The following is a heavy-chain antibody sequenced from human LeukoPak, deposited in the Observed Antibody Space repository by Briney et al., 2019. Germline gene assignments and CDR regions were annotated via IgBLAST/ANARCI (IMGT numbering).Heavy chain of an antibody. Sequence: GGSLRLSCAASGFTFSSYAMSWVRQAPGKGLEWVSAISGSGGSTYYADSVKGRFTISRDNSKNTLYLQMNSLRAEDTAVYYCAKLSELWFGEPYFDYWGQGTLVTVSS. CDR1: GFTFSSYA. CDR3: AKLSELWFGEPYFDY. CDR2: ISGSGGST. J-gene: IGHJ4*02. V-gene: IGHV3-23*01. D-gene: IGHD3-10*01.